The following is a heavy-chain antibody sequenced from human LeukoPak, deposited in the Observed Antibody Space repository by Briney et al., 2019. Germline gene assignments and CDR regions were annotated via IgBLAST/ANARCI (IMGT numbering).Heavy chain of an antibody. CDR3: VRIPNSDNLPYWFDP. CDR2: ISSSSDYI. D-gene: IGHD1-20*01. J-gene: IGHJ5*02. Sequence: GGSLRLSCAASGFTFSSSTMNWVRRAPGKGLEWVSPISSSSDYIYYADSVKGRFTISRDNAKNSLYLQMNSLRAEDTAVYYCVRIPNSDNLPYWFDPWGQGTLVTVSS. CDR1: GFTFSSST. V-gene: IGHV3-21*01.